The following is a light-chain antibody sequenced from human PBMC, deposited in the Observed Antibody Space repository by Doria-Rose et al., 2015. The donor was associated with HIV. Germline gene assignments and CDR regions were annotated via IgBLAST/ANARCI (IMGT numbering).Light chain of an antibody. V-gene: IGKV1D-12*01. J-gene: IGKJ4*01. CDR2: AAS. CDR3: QQANSFPLT. Sequence: IRMTQSPSSLSASTGDRVTITCRASQDISSWLAWYQQKPGKAPKLLIYAASSLQSGVPSRFSGSGSGTDFTLTISSLQPEDFATYYCQQANSFPLTFGGGTKVEIK. CDR1: QDISSW.